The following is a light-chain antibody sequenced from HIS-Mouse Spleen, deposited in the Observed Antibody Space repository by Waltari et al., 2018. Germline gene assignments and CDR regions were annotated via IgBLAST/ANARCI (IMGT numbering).Light chain of an antibody. V-gene: IGLV1-44*01. J-gene: IGLJ2*01. CDR1: SSNIGSNT. CDR2: SNN. CDR3: AAWDDSLNGVV. Sequence: QSVLTQPPSASGTPGQRVTISCSGSSSNIGSNTVNWYQQLPGTAPKLLIYSNNRRPSGVPDRFSGSKSGTSASLAISGLQSEDEADCYCAAWDDSLNGVVFGGGTKLTVL.